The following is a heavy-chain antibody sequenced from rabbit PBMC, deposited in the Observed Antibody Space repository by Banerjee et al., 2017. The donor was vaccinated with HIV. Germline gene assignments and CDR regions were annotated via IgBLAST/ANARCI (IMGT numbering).Heavy chain of an antibody. J-gene: IGHJ4*01. CDR3: VRGNIYASSSGYDFNL. CDR2: IDPVFGST. D-gene: IGHD1-1*01. CDR1: GFDFSSSG. Sequence: QEQLVEYGGDLVQPGGSLKLSCKASGFDFSSSGVRWVRQAPGKGLEWIGYIDPVFGSTYYASWVNGRFTISSHNAQNTLYLQLNSLTAADTATYFCVRGNIYASSSGYDFNLWGPGTLVTVS. V-gene: IGHV1S47*01.